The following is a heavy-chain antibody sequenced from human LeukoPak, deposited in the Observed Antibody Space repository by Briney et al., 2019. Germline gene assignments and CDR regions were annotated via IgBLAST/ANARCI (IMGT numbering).Heavy chain of an antibody. Sequence: GGSLRLSCAASGFTFSDYYMSWIRQAPGKGLEWVAVIWYDGSNKYYADSVKGRFTISRDNSKNTLYLQMNSLRAEDTAVYYCTRELLWFGELSQALDYWGQGTLVTVSS. D-gene: IGHD3-10*01. J-gene: IGHJ4*02. V-gene: IGHV3-33*08. CDR1: GFTFSDYY. CDR2: IWYDGSNK. CDR3: TRELLWFGELSQALDY.